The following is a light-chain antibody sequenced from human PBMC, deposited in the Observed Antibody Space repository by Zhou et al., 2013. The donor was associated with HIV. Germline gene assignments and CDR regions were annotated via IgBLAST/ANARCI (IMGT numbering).Light chain of an antibody. Sequence: DIQLTQSPSSLSASVGDRVTITCRASQGISSYLAWYQQKPGKAPKLLIYAASTLQSGVPSRLSGSGSGTDFTLTISSLQPEDIATYYCQQGYSPPFTFGQGTRLDMK. CDR1: QGISSY. V-gene: IGKV1-39*01. CDR2: AAS. CDR3: QQGYSPPFT. J-gene: IGKJ5*01.